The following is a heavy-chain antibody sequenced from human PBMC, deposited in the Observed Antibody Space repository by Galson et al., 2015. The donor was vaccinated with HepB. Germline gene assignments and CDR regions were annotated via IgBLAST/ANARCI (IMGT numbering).Heavy chain of an antibody. Sequence: QSGAEVTKPGESLKISCKGSGSTFTNYWIAWVRQMPGKGLEWMGIIYPADSDTRYSPSFQGQVTISTDKSISTAYLQWSGLKASDTAIYYCARGLQLYYFDYWGQGTLVTVSS. V-gene: IGHV5-51*01. D-gene: IGHD5-24*01. CDR2: IYPADSDT. CDR1: GSTFTNYW. CDR3: ARGLQLYYFDY. J-gene: IGHJ4*02.